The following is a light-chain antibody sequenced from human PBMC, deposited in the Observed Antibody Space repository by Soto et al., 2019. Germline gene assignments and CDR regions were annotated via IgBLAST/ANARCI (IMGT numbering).Light chain of an antibody. V-gene: IGLV1-44*01. CDR3: AAWDDILNGVV. J-gene: IGLJ2*01. CDR1: SSNIGRNI. Sequence: QSVLTQPPSASGTPGQRVTISCSGSSSNIGRNIVNWYQQLPGTAPKLLIYSNNQWPSGVPDRFSGSKSGTSASLAISGLQSEDEADYYCAAWDDILNGVVFGGGTKLTVL. CDR2: SNN.